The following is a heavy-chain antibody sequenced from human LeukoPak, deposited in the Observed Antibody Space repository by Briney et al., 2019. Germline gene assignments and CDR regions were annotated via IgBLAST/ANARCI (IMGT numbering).Heavy chain of an antibody. V-gene: IGHV3-21*01. CDR3: ARALTLYSYGQGY. CDR2: ISSSSYI. Sequence: GGSLRLSCAASGFAFSSYSMNWVRQAPGKGLEWVSSISSSSYIYYADSVKGRFTISRDNAKNSLYLQMNSLRAEDTAVYYCARALTLYSYGQGYWGQGTLVTVSS. D-gene: IGHD5-18*01. CDR1: GFAFSSYS. J-gene: IGHJ4*02.